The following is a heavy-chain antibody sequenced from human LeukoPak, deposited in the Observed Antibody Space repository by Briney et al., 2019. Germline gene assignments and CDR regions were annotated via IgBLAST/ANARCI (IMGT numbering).Heavy chain of an antibody. CDR3: AREVITMVRGVDY. CDR2: IYYSGST. CDR1: GGSISSTTYY. D-gene: IGHD3-10*01. V-gene: IGHV4-39*07. Sequence: SEALSLTCNVSGGSISSTTYYWGWIRQPPGKGLEWIGSIYYSGSTYYNPSLKSRVTISLDTSKNHFSLKLNSVTATDTAVYYCAREVITMVRGVDYWGQGILVTVSS. J-gene: IGHJ4*02.